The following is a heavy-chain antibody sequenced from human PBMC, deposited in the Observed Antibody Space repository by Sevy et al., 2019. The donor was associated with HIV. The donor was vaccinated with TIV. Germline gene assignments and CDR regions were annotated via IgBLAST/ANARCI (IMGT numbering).Heavy chain of an antibody. CDR1: GFTFGSYG. J-gene: IGHJ4*02. CDR3: ARESGRDWYLDF. CDR2: IWFDGSNQ. V-gene: IGHV3-33*01. D-gene: IGHD5-12*01. Sequence: GGSLRLSCAASGFTFGSYGMHWVRQAPGKGLEWVAVIWFDGSNQYYGDSVKGRFTISRDNSKNTVYLHMNSLRVDDTAGYYCARESGRDWYLDFWGQGTLVTVSS.